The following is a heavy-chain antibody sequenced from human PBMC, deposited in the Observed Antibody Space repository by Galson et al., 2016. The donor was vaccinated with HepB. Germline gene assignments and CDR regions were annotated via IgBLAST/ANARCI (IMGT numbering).Heavy chain of an antibody. Sequence: SLRLSCATPGFTFSDYAMHWVRQAPGKGLEWVALISYDGSETYYADSVKGRFTISRDNSNIPLSLQMNSLRPDDTAVYFCAREGRGDFFDFWGQGVLVTVSS. V-gene: IGHV3-30*04. CDR3: AREGRGDFFDF. D-gene: IGHD3-10*01. CDR2: ISYDGSET. J-gene: IGHJ4*02. CDR1: GFTFSDYA.